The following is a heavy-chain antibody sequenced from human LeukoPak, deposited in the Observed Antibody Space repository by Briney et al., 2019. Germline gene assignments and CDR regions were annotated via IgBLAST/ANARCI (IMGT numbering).Heavy chain of an antibody. Sequence: GESLKISCKGSGYIFTNYWIGWVRQTPGKGLEWMGIIYPGDSDTKYSPSFQGQVTISADKSISTAYLQWSSLKASDTAIYYCASLDRRDDYSAFDYWGQGTLVTVSS. J-gene: IGHJ4*02. V-gene: IGHV5-51*01. CDR1: GYIFTNYW. CDR3: ASLDRRDDYSAFDY. D-gene: IGHD5-24*01. CDR2: IYPGDSDT.